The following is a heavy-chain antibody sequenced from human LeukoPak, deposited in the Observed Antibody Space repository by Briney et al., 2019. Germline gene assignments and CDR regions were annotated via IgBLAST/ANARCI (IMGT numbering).Heavy chain of an antibody. D-gene: IGHD5-24*01. CDR1: GFKFPDSA. V-gene: IGHV3-43*01. J-gene: IGHJ3*01. CDR3: AKDVSFRRGHNFDASDV. Sequence: PGGPLRLSCSASGFKFPDSAMHWVRQPPGKGLEWIALITWGATDTYYADSVRGRFTVSRDDSSSTLYLQMNSLRSEDTALYFCAKDVSFRRGHNFDASDVWGLGTMVIVSS. CDR2: ITWGATDT.